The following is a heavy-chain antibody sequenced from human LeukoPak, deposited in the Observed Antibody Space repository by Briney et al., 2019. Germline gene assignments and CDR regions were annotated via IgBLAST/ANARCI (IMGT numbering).Heavy chain of an antibody. V-gene: IGHV3-21*01. D-gene: IGHD2-2*01. CDR2: ISSSSSYI. Sequence: GGSLRLSCAASGFTFSSHSMNWVRQAPGKGLEWVSSISSSSSYIYYADSVKGRFTISRDNAKNSLYLQMNSLRAEDTAVYYCARDEVVPAATNYYYYYGMDVWGKGTTVTVSS. CDR1: GFTFSSHS. J-gene: IGHJ6*04. CDR3: ARDEVVPAATNYYYYYGMDV.